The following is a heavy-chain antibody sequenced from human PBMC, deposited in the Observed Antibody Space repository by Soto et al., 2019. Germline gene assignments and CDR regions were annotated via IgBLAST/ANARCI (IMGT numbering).Heavy chain of an antibody. D-gene: IGHD5-12*01. Sequence: ASETLSLTCTVSGGSISSYYWSWIRQPAGKGLEWIGRIYTSGSTNYNPSRKSRVTMSVDTSKNQFSLKLSSVTAADTAVYYCAREVDGYNDRYFDYWGQGTLVTVS. CDR1: GGSISSYY. CDR2: IYTSGST. J-gene: IGHJ4*02. CDR3: AREVDGYNDRYFDY. V-gene: IGHV4-4*07.